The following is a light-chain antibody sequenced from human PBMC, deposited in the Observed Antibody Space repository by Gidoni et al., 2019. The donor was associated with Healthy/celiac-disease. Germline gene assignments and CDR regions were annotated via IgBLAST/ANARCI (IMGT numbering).Light chain of an antibody. CDR2: GAS. Sequence: IVLTQSPGTLSLSPGERATLSCRASHSVSSSYLAWYQQKPGQAPRLLIYGASSRATGIPDRFSGSGSGTDFTLTISRLEPEDFAVYYCQQYGSSPPYTFXQXTKLEIK. CDR3: QQYGSSPPYT. J-gene: IGKJ2*01. V-gene: IGKV3-20*01. CDR1: HSVSSSY.